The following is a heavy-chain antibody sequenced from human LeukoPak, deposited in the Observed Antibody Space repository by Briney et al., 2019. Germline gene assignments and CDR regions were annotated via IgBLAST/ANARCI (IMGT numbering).Heavy chain of an antibody. J-gene: IGHJ3*02. CDR2: IIPILGIA. D-gene: IGHD7-27*01. V-gene: IGHV1-69*04. CDR3: ARWPVTGDDAFDI. Sequence: ASVKVSCKASGGTFSSYAISWVRQAPGQGLEWMGRIIPILGIANYAQKFQGRVTITADKSTSTAYMELSSLRSEDTAVYYCARWPVTGDDAFDIWGQGTMVTVSS. CDR1: GGTFSSYA.